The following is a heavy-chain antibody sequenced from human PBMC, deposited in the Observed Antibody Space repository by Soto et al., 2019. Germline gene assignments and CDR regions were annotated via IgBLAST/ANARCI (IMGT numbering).Heavy chain of an antibody. V-gene: IGHV3-23*01. CDR2: ISATGGNI. J-gene: IGHJ2*01. Sequence: GGSLRLSCVASGFTFSDYAMTWVRQAPGKGLEWVATISATGGNIEYTDSLKGRFTIPRDNSKNTLYLQLNGLTSDDTAVHYCAKVAGGLGYFDLWGRGTLVTVSS. CDR3: AKVAGGLGYFDL. CDR1: GFTFSDYA. D-gene: IGHD3-16*01.